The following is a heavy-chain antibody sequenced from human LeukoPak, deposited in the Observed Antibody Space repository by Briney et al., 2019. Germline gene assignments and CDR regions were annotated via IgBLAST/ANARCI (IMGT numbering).Heavy chain of an antibody. CDR3: ARDLDWLLFDY. CDR1: GFTFSAYW. V-gene: IGHV3-74*01. D-gene: IGHD3-9*01. Sequence: GGSLRLSCAASGFTFSAYWMHWVRQAPGKGLVWVSRVKYDGSTTTYADSVKGRFTISRDNAKNILYLQMNSLGVEDTAVYYCARDLDWLLFDYWGQGTLVTVSS. CDR2: VKYDGSTT. J-gene: IGHJ4*02.